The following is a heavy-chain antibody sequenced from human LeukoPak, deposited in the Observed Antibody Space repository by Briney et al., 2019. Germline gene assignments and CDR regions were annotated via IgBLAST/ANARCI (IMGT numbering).Heavy chain of an antibody. CDR3: ARDIVAVPAAPDAFDI. CDR2: INHSGST. J-gene: IGHJ3*02. V-gene: IGHV4-34*01. Sequence: SETLSLTCAVYGGSFSGYYWSWIRQPPGKGLEWIGEINHSGSTNYNPSLKSRVTISVDTSKNQFSLKLSSVTAADTAVYYCARDIVAVPAAPDAFDIWGQGTMVSVSS. CDR1: GGSFSGYY. D-gene: IGHD2-2*01.